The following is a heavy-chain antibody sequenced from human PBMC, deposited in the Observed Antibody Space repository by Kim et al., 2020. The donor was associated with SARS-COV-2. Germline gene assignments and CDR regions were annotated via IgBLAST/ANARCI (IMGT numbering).Heavy chain of an antibody. J-gene: IGHJ4*02. CDR2: INESGNT. CDR3: ARGVDY. Sequence: SETLSLTCTGDGGSFSGYYCSWFRQPPGEGLQWVGEINESGNTNYNPSLKSRVTLSADASKNQFSLRLTSVTAADTAIYYCARGVDYWAQGTLVIVSS. V-gene: IGHV4-34*01. CDR1: GGSFSGYY.